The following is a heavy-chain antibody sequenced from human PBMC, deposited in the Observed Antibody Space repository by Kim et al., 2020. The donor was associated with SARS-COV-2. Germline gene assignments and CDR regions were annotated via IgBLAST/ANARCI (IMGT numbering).Heavy chain of an antibody. CDR1: GGTFSSYA. Sequence: SVKVSCKASGGTFSSYAISWVRQAPGQGLEWMGGIIPIFGTANYAQKFLGRVTITADESTSTAYMELSSLRSEDTAVYYCAIPAASSGFYYKYYFDYWGPGTLVTVSS. V-gene: IGHV1-69*13. CDR2: IIPIFGTA. D-gene: IGHD6-19*01. J-gene: IGHJ4*02. CDR3: AIPAASSGFYYKYYFDY.